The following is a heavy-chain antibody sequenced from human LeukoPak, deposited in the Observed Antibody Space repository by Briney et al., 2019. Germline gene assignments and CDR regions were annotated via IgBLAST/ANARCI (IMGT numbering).Heavy chain of an antibody. CDR3: AKGKDYDIATGYYSAFDI. Sequence: GSLRLSCAGSGFPFISYSMNWVRQAPGKGLEWVSSITSSNNYIYYADSMKGRFTISRDNAKNSLYLQMNSLRAEDTALYYCAKGKDYDIATGYYSAFDIWGQGIMVTVSS. D-gene: IGHD3-9*01. CDR1: GFPFISYS. V-gene: IGHV3-21*04. J-gene: IGHJ3*02. CDR2: ITSSNNYI.